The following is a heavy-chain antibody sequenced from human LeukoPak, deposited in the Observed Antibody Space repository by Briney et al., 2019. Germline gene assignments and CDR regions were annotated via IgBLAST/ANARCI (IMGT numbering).Heavy chain of an antibody. CDR3: ARVVVVPAAPDY. CDR1: GYRFTSYW. V-gene: IGHV5-51*01. Sequence: GESLKISCQGSGYRFTSYWIGWVRQLPGKGLEWMGIIYPGDSDTRYSPSFQGQVTISADKSISTAYLQWSSLKASDTTMYYCARVVVVPAAPDYWGQGTLVTVSS. J-gene: IGHJ4*02. CDR2: IYPGDSDT. D-gene: IGHD2-2*01.